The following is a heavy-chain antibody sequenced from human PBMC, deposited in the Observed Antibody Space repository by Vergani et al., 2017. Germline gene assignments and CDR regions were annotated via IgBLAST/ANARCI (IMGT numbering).Heavy chain of an antibody. Sequence: QVQLVQSGAEVKKPGSSVKVSCKASGGTFSSYAISWVRQAPGQGLEWMGGIIPIFGTANYAQKFQGRVTITADESTNTGYMELSSLRAEDTAVYYCARGYRRGPFNFDYWGQGTLVTVSS. CDR2: IIPIFGTA. CDR1: GGTFSSYA. D-gene: IGHD6-19*01. J-gene: IGHJ4*02. CDR3: ARGYRRGPFNFDY. V-gene: IGHV1-69*01.